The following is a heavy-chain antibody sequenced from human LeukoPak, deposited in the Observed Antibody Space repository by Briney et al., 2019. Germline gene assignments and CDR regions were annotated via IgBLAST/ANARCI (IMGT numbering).Heavy chain of an antibody. CDR2: INSDGSST. V-gene: IGHV3-74*01. Sequence: GGSLRLSCAASGFTFSSYWMHWVRQAPGKGLVWVSRINSDGSSTSYADSVKGRFTISRDNAKNSLYLQMNSLRAEDTALYYCAKSSGWYASLDYWGQGTLVTVSS. CDR3: AKSSGWYASLDY. J-gene: IGHJ4*02. D-gene: IGHD6-19*01. CDR1: GFTFSSYW.